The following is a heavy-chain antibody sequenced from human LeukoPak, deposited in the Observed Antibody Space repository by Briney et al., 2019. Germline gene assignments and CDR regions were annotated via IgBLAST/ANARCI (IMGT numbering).Heavy chain of an antibody. D-gene: IGHD4-17*01. CDR3: ASPTPTDP. CDR2: INPDGSVT. V-gene: IGHV3-7*01. Sequence: GGSLRLSCAASGFTFRSDWMSWVRQSPEKGLEWAANINPDGSVTYYVDSVKGRFIISRDNTKNSLYLQMNSLRAEDTAVYYCASPTPTDPWGQGTLVTVSS. CDR1: GFTFRSDW. J-gene: IGHJ5*02.